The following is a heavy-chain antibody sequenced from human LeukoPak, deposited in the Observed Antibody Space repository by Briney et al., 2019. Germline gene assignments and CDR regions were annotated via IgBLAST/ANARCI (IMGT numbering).Heavy chain of an antibody. V-gene: IGHV3-64*01. CDR1: GFTFSSYA. CDR2: ISSNGGST. D-gene: IGHD4-23*01. Sequence: GGSLRLSCAASGFTFSSYAVHWVRQAPGKGLEYVSAISSNGGSTYYANSVKGRFTISRDNAKKSLYLQMNSLRAEDTAVYYCARDDGGNFNDAFDIWGQGTMVTVSS. J-gene: IGHJ3*02. CDR3: ARDDGGNFNDAFDI.